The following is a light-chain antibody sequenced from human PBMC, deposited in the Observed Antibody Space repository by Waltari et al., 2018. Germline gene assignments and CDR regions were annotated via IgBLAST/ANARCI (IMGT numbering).Light chain of an antibody. CDR3: QQFHTFT. V-gene: IGKV1-9*01. Sequence: DIQLTQAPSFLSASVGDRVSIACRASQGITNYLAWYQPKPGKAPKLLIYAASTLHSGVPARFSGSGSGTDFTLTISSLQPEDLATYYCQQFHTFTFGPGTKVDIK. CDR1: QGITNY. CDR2: AAS. J-gene: IGKJ3*01.